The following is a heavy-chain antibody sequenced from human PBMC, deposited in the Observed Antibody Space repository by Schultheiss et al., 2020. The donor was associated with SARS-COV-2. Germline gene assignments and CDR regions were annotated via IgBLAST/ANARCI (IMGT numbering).Heavy chain of an antibody. V-gene: IGHV3-33*08. CDR1: GFIFSDYF. Sequence: GGSLRLSCAASGFIFSDYFMSWIRQAPGKGLEWVAVIWYDGSNKYYADSVKGRFTISRDNSKNTLYLQMNSLRAEDTAVYYCARGSHSSSWYYYYYYGMDVWGQGTTVTVSS. CDR3: ARGSHSSSWYYYYYYGMDV. D-gene: IGHD6-13*01. CDR2: IWYDGSNK. J-gene: IGHJ6*02.